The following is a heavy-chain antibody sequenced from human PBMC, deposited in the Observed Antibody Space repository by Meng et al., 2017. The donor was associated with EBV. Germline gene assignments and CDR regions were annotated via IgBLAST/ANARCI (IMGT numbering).Heavy chain of an antibody. CDR1: GGPISSSSSY. CDR2: IYYSGST. D-gene: IGHD3-10*01. CDR3: ARVFPVHRGGSGSYRWFDT. J-gene: IGHJ5*02. Sequence: QLQLQESGPGPAKPSANLSLTRPASGGPISSSSSYWAWIRQPPGKGLEWIGSIYYSGSTYYNPSLKSRVTISVDTSKNQFSLKLSSVTAAYTAVYYCARVFPVHRGGSGSYRWFDTWGQGTLVTVSS. V-gene: IGHV4-39*07.